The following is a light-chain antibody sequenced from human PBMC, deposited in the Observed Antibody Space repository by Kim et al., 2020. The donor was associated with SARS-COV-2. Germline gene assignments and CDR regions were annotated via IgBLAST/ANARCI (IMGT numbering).Light chain of an antibody. V-gene: IGKV1-9*01. CDR2: AAS. CDR1: QGISSY. J-gene: IGKJ2*01. Sequence: DIQLTQSPSFLSASVGDRVTITCRASQGISSYLAWYQQKPGTAPKLLIYAASTLQGGVPSRFSGSGSGTEFTLTISSLQPEDFATYYCQQLNTYPRTFGQGTKLEIK. CDR3: QQLNTYPRT.